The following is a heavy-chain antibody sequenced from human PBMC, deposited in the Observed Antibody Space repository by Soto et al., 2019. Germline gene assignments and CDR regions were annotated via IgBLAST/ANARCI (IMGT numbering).Heavy chain of an antibody. Sequence: PSQTLSLTCAISGDSVSDNSAAWNWIRQSPSRGLEWLGRTFYRSKWYDGSNKYYADSVKGRFTISRDNSKNTLYLQMNSLRAEDTAVYYCARGHNPRINIVLVPAANYYYYYGMDVWGQGTTLTVSS. CDR2: TFYRSKWYD. CDR1: GDSVSDNSAA. V-gene: IGHV6-1*01. D-gene: IGHD2-2*01. J-gene: IGHJ6*02. CDR3: ARGHNPRINIVLVPAANYYYYYGMDV.